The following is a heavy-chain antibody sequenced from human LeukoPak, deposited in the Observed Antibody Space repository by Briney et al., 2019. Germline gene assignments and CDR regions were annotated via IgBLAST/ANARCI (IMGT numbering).Heavy chain of an antibody. J-gene: IGHJ4*02. CDR2: TGVHT. V-gene: IGHV3-23*01. D-gene: IGHD3-3*01. CDR3: TAGPENSLEGY. CDR1: GFTFKNWP. Sequence: PGGSLRLSCTAFGFTFKNWPLSWVRQAPGEGLEWVSATGVHTYYTDSVKGRFTISRDDSRNTLYLQMNSLRVEDTAIYYCTAGPENSLEGYWSQGTLVTVSS.